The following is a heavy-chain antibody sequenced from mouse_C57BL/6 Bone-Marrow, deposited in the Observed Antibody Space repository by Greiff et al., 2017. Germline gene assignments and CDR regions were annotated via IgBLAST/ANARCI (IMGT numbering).Heavy chain of an antibody. CDR2: ISNLAYSI. CDR3: ARQGGYPRMMDY. V-gene: IGHV5-15*04. J-gene: IGHJ4*01. Sequence: EVKLEESGGGLVQPGGSLKLSCAASGFTFSDYGMAWVRQAPRKGPEWVAFISNLAYSIYYADTVTGRFTISRENAKNTLYLEMSSLRSEDTAMYYCARQGGYPRMMDYWGQGTSVTVSS. CDR1: GFTFSDYG. D-gene: IGHD2-2*01.